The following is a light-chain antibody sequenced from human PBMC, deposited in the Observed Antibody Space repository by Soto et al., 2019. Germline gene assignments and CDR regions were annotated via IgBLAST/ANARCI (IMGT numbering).Light chain of an antibody. CDR3: QQYDNLPYT. V-gene: IGKV1-33*01. Sequence: DIQMTQSPSSLSASVGDRVTITCQASQDISNYLNWYQQKPGKAPKLLIYDASNLETGVRSRFSGSGSGTDFTFTISSLQPEDIATYYCQQYDNLPYTFGQGTKLEIK. J-gene: IGKJ2*01. CDR2: DAS. CDR1: QDISNY.